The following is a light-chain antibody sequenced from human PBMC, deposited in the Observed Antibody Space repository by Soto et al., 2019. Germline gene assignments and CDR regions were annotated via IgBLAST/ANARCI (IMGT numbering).Light chain of an antibody. Sequence: DIQMAQSPSSLSASVGDKVTITCRTSQGVENYLAWFQKKPGKAPKSRIYGASSLQSGVPSRFSGSGSGTHFNFTISSLQPEDFATYYCQQYYGYPHSFGQGTKVDIK. CDR2: GAS. J-gene: IGKJ2*03. CDR1: QGVENY. V-gene: IGKV1-16*01. CDR3: QQYYGYPHS.